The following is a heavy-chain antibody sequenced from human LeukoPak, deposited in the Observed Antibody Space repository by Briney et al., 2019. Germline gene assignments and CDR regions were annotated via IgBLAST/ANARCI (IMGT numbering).Heavy chain of an antibody. CDR1: GFTFSSYA. CDR3: ARDHYILWWWDY. J-gene: IGHJ4*02. V-gene: IGHV3-30-3*01. Sequence: GGSLRLSCAASGFTFSSYAMHWVRQAPGKGLEWVAVISYDGSNKYYADSVKGRFTISRDNSKNTLYLQMNSLRAEDTAVYYCARDHYILWWWDYWGQGTLVTVSS. CDR2: ISYDGSNK. D-gene: IGHD2-21*01.